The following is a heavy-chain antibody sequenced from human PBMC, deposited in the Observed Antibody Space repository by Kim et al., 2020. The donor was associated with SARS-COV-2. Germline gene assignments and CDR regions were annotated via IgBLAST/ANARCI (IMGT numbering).Heavy chain of an antibody. Sequence: NTDSGVTDYAREFQGRVTMTRDTSINTAYLDMSGLRSDDLAVYYCTTGVKYAFEVWGQGTMVTVSS. V-gene: IGHV1-2*02. CDR2: NTDSGVT. CDR3: TTGVKYAFEV. D-gene: IGHD7-27*01. J-gene: IGHJ3*01.